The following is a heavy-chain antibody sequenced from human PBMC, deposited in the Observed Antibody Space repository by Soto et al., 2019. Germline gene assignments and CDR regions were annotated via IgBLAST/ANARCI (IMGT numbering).Heavy chain of an antibody. J-gene: IGHJ5*02. D-gene: IGHD2-2*01. CDR2: TYYRSKWYN. V-gene: IGHV6-1*01. CDR3: AREGCSSTSCYNWFDP. CDR1: GDSVSSNSAA. Sequence: SQTLSLTCAISGDSVSSNSAAWNWIRQSPSRGLEWLGRTYYRSKWYNDYAVSVKSRITINPDTSKNQFSLQLNSVTPEDTAVYYCAREGCSSTSCYNWFDPWGQGTLVTVSS.